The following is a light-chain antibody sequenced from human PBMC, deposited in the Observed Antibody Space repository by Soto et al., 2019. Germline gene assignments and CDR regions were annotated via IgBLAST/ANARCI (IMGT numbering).Light chain of an antibody. Sequence: EIVMTQSPDTLSVSPGERATLSCRASQNVGRNVAWYQQRPGQAPRLLIHGTSTRAADIPARFSGSVSGTEFTLTINSPQPEDFVIDYCQQYNNWPPMSTFGQWTKLEMK. V-gene: IGKV3-15*01. J-gene: IGKJ2*01. CDR1: QNVGRN. CDR3: QQYNNWPPMST. CDR2: GTS.